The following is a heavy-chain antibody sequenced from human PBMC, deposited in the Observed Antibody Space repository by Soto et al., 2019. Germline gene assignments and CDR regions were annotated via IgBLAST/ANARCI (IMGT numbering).Heavy chain of an antibody. D-gene: IGHD2-15*01. CDR2: IGGNGVTT. CDR1: GFSIGSSA. Sequence: EVQLLESGGGLVQPGGSLRLSCAASGFSIGSSAWSWVRQAPGKGLDWVSTIGGNGVTTFYADSAKGRFTISGDISRNTVFLQMSSLRAEDTALYYCAKSSRYCSGGGCFYYFDYWGQGTLVTVSS. J-gene: IGHJ4*02. CDR3: AKSSRYCSGGGCFYYFDY. V-gene: IGHV3-23*01.